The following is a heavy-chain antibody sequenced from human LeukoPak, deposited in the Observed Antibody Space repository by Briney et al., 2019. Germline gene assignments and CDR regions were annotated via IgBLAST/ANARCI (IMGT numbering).Heavy chain of an antibody. CDR1: GYTFTSYG. V-gene: IGHV1-18*01. CDR2: ISAYNGNT. Sequence: ASVKVSCKASGYTFTSYGISWVRQAPGQGLEWMGWISAYNGNTNYAQKLQGRVTMTTDTSTSTAYMELRSLRTDDTAVYYCARDIGIAVAGTLGYWGQGTLVTVSS. J-gene: IGHJ4*02. D-gene: IGHD6-19*01. CDR3: ARDIGIAVAGTLGY.